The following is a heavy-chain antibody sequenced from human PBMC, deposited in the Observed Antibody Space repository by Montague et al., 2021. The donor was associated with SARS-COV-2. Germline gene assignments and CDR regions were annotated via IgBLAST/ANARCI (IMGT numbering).Heavy chain of an antibody. Sequence: SETLSLTCAISGGSCRNYYWSWIRQPPGKGQEGIGEINHSGTTIYNPYVKSGVTISEDTSKNQFYLRLNSVTAADTAVYYCARGRQPVLVQGSGTAGCAVDIWGQGTMVTVSS. D-gene: IGHD3-3*02. V-gene: IGHV4-34*01. J-gene: IGHJ3*02. CDR3: ARGRQPVLVQGSGTAGCAVDI. CDR1: GGSCRNYY. CDR2: INHSGTT.